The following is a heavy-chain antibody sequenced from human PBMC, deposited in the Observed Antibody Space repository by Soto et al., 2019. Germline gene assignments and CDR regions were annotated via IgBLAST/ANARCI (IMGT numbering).Heavy chain of an antibody. CDR1: GFTFSSYE. Sequence: PGGSLRLSCAASGFTFSSYEMNWVRQAPGKGLEWVSYISSSGSTIYYADSVKGRFTISRDNAKNSLYLQMNSLRAEDTAVYYCARDPKDYYDSSGYYPCWGQGTLVTVSS. V-gene: IGHV3-48*03. CDR3: ARDPKDYYDSSGYYPC. J-gene: IGHJ4*02. CDR2: ISSSGSTI. D-gene: IGHD3-22*01.